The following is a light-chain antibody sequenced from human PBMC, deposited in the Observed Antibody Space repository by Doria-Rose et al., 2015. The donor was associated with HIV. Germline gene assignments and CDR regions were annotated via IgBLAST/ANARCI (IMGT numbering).Light chain of an antibody. CDR1: QRFSSTY. V-gene: IGKV3-20*01. J-gene: IGKJ1*01. Sequence: EIVLTQSPGTPSLSPGERATLSYRASQRFSSTYLAWYQQKPGHAPSLLIYDGSTRATGIPDRFSASGSGTDFTLTINRLEPEDFALYYCHQYGTSWTFGQGTKVEI. CDR3: HQYGTSWT. CDR2: DGS.